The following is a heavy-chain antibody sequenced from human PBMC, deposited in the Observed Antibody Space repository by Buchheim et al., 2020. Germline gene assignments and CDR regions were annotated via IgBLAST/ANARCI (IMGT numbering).Heavy chain of an antibody. J-gene: IGHJ6*02. CDR3: ARDPSGFGELGDPASVSSHYYYYGMDV. Sequence: QVQLVQSGAEVKKPGSSVKVSCKASGGTFSSYTISWVRQAPGQGLEWMGRIIPILGIANYAQKFQGRVTITADKSTSTAYMELSSLRSEDTAVYYCARDPSGFGELGDPASVSSHYYYYGMDVWGQGTT. CDR2: IIPILGIA. V-gene: IGHV1-69*08. D-gene: IGHD3-10*01. CDR1: GGTFSSYT.